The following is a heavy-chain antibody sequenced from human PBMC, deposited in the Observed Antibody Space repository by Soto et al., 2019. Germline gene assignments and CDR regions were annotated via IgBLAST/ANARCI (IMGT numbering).Heavy chain of an antibody. Sequence: EVQLVESGGGLVKPGGSLRLSCAASGFTFSGHTINWVRQAPGKGLEWVSSVSSSSSYIYYADSVKGRFTVSRDNAEKSLYLQMNSLRAEDTAMYYCARCMGFDGSGYAFFYSWGQGTLVTVSS. V-gene: IGHV3-21*01. CDR2: VSSSSSYI. CDR3: ARCMGFDGSGYAFFYS. CDR1: GFTFSGHT. J-gene: IGHJ4*02. D-gene: IGHD3-10*01.